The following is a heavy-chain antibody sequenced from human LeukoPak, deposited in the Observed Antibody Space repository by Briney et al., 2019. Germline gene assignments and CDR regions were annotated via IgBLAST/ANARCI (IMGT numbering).Heavy chain of an antibody. CDR1: GFTFSSYE. V-gene: IGHV3-48*03. D-gene: IGHD2-15*01. CDR3: ARWYCSGPSCRYYYFGMDV. CDR2: ISSGGSSM. Sequence: GGSLRLSCAASGFTFSSYEMNWVRQAPGKGLEWVSFISSGGSSMYYVDSVKGRFTISRDNAKNSLYLQMNSLRAEDTAVYYCARWYCSGPSCRYYYFGMDVWGQGTTVTVSS. J-gene: IGHJ6*02.